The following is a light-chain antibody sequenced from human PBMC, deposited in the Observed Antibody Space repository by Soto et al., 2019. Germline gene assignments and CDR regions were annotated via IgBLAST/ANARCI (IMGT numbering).Light chain of an antibody. CDR2: DVS. V-gene: IGLV2-14*01. J-gene: IGLJ1*01. CDR3: SSYTSSSTLEV. CDR1: SSDVGGYNY. Sequence: QSALTQPASVSGSPGQSITISCTGTSSDVGGYNYVSWYQQHPGKAPKLMIYDVSNRPSGVSNRFSGSKSGNTASLTISGLQAEDDADYYCSSYTSSSTLEVFGTGTKVTV.